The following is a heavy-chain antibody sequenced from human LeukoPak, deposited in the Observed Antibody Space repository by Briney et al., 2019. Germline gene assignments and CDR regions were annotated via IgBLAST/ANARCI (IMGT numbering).Heavy chain of an antibody. CDR1: GGTFSSYA. CDR2: IIPIFGTA. CDR3: ARKAVVPAAKEATTNYYYYMDV. V-gene: IGHV1-69*13. J-gene: IGHJ6*03. Sequence: ASVKVSCKASGGTFSSYAISWVRQAPGQGLEWMGGIIPIFGTANYAQKFQGRVTITADESTSTAYMELSSLRSEDTAVYYCARKAVVPAAKEATTNYYYYMDVWGKGTTVTVSS. D-gene: IGHD2-2*01.